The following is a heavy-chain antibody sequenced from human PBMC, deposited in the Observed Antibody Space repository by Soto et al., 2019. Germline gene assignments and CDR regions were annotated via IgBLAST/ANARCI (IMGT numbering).Heavy chain of an antibody. D-gene: IGHD5-18*01. Sequence: QVQLVESGGGEVQPGRSLRLSCAASGFTFSGYGMHWVRQAPGKGLEWVAVISYDGSNKYYADSVKGRFTISRDNFKNTLSLQMNSLRPDDTAVYYCARPPTWIQDNYFDYWGQGTLVTVSS. CDR2: ISYDGSNK. CDR3: ARPPTWIQDNYFDY. J-gene: IGHJ4*02. CDR1: GFTFSGYG. V-gene: IGHV3-30*19.